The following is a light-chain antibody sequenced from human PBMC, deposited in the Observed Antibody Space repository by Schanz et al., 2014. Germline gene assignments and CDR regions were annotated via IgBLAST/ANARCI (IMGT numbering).Light chain of an antibody. CDR1: GSADGAFTY. V-gene: IGLV2-14*01. J-gene: IGLJ3*02. Sequence: QSALTQPASVSGSPGQSITISCTATGSADGAFTYVSWYQQHPGKAPKLMIYDVSNRPSGVSNRSSGSKSANTASLTISGLQRDDEADYYCTSYTSGSTLVFGGGTKLTVL. CDR2: DVS. CDR3: TSYTSGSTLV.